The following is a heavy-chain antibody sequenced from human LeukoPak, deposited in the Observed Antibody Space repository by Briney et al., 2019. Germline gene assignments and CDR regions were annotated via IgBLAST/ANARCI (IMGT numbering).Heavy chain of an antibody. CDR3: ARDRTGQQLISRKEYYYMDV. CDR2: INQDGTEK. V-gene: IGHV3-7*01. CDR1: GGSISSGPYY. J-gene: IGHJ6*03. Sequence: ETLSLTCTVSGGSISSGPYYWGWIRQPPGKGLEWVANINQDGTEKYYVDSVKGRFTVSRDKSKNTLYLQMNSLRAEDTAVYYCARDRTGQQLISRKEYYYMDVWGKGTTVTISS. D-gene: IGHD4-11*01.